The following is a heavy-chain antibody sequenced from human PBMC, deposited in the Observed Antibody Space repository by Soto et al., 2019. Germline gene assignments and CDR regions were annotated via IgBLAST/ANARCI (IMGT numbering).Heavy chain of an antibody. D-gene: IGHD3-22*01. J-gene: IGHJ4*02. CDR1: GFTFSSYA. CDR3: ARDVYDSSGLYYFDL. V-gene: IGHV3-23*01. CDR2: ISGSGGST. Sequence: GGSLRLSCAASGFTFSSYAMSWVRQAPGKGLEWVSAISGSGGSTYYADSVKGRFTISRDNSKNTLYLQMNSLRAGDTAVYYCARDVYDSSGLYYFDLWGQGSLVTVSS.